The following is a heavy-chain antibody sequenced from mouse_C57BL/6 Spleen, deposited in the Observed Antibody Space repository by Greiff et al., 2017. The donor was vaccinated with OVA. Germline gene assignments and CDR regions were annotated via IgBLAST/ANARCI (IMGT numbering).Heavy chain of an antibody. Sequence: EVKLVESGGGLVKPGGSLKLSCAASGFTFSDYGMHWVRQAPEKGLEWVAYISSGSSTIYYADTVKGRFTISRDNAKNTLFLQMTSLRSEDTAMYYCARRNIYYGAMDYWGQGTSVTVSS. V-gene: IGHV5-17*01. CDR1: GFTFSDYG. CDR2: ISSGSSTI. D-gene: IGHD2-1*01. J-gene: IGHJ4*01. CDR3: ARRNIYYGAMDY.